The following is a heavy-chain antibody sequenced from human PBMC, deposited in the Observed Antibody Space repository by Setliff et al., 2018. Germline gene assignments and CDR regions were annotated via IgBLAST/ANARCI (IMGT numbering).Heavy chain of an antibody. D-gene: IGHD5-18*01. CDR2: TIPIFGST. CDR3: AREGVDTRSSTDYRYYMDV. Sequence: ASVKVSCKASGYTFTGYYIHWVRQAPGQGLEWMGGTIPIFGSTNYAQKFQDRVTIITDESTSTAYMELSSLRTEDTAVYYCAREGVDTRSSTDYRYYMDVWGKGTTVTVSS. V-gene: IGHV1-69*05. J-gene: IGHJ6*03. CDR1: GYTFTGYY.